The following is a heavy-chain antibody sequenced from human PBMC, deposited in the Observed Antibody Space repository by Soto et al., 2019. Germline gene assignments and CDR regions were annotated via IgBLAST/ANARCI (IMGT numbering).Heavy chain of an antibody. Sequence: GASVKVSCKASGGTFSSYAISWVRQAPGQGLEWMGGIIPIFGTANYAQKFQGRVTITADESTSTAYMELSSLRSEDTAVYYCARDSTSIAARPHYYYGMDVWGQGTTVTVSS. D-gene: IGHD6-6*01. CDR1: GGTFSSYA. CDR3: ARDSTSIAARPHYYYGMDV. CDR2: IIPIFGTA. V-gene: IGHV1-69*13. J-gene: IGHJ6*02.